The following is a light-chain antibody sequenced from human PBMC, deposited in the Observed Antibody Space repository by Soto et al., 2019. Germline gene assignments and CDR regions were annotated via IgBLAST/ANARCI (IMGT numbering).Light chain of an antibody. CDR1: SSDVGGYNY. CDR3: CSYAGTYPLYV. CDR2: GVS. J-gene: IGLJ1*01. Sequence: QSALTQPRSVSASPGQSVTISCIGTSSDVGGYNYVSWYQHHPGKAPKLMIYGVSKRPSGVPDRFSGSKSGNTASLTISGLQAEDEADYYCCSYAGTYPLYVFGSGTKLTVL. V-gene: IGLV2-11*01.